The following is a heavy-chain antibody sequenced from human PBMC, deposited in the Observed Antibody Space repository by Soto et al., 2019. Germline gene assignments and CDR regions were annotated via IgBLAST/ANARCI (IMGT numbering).Heavy chain of an antibody. D-gene: IGHD3-3*01. CDR1: GFTFSAYS. V-gene: IGHV3-48*01. Sequence: EVQLVESGGGLVQPGGSLRLSCAASGFTFSAYSMNWVRQAPGKGLEWVSYISSGSTSIYYTDSVKGRFTVSRDNAKNSLYLQVNSLRPEDTALFFCARGYFTNSFLFTHWVQGTLVIVSS. CDR2: ISSGSTSI. CDR3: ARGYFTNSFLFTH. J-gene: IGHJ1*01.